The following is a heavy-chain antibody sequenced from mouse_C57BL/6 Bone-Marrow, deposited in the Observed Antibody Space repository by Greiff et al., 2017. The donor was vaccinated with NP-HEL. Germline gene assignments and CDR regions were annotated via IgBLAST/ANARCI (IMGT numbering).Heavy chain of an antibody. CDR2: IYPGGGYT. D-gene: IGHD2-12*01. V-gene: IGHV1-63*01. CDR1: GYTFTNYW. CDR3: AREGDSCYWYFDV. J-gene: IGHJ1*03. Sequence: QVQLKQSGAELVRPGTSVKMSCKASGYTFTNYWIGWAKQRPGHGLEWIGDIYPGGGYTNYNEKFKGKATLTADKSSSTAYMQFSSLTSEDSAIYYCAREGDSCYWYFDVWGTGTTLTVSS.